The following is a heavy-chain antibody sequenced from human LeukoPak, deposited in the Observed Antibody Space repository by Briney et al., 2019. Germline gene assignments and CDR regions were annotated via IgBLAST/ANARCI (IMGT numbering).Heavy chain of an antibody. CDR3: ARMVRGGGFDY. D-gene: IGHD3-10*01. CDR1: GGSFSGYY. J-gene: IGHJ4*02. V-gene: IGHV4-34*01. CDR2: INHSGST. Sequence: SETLSLTCAVYGGSFSGYYWSWIRQPPGKGLEWIGEINHSGSTNYNPSLKSRGAISVDTSKNQFSLKLSSVTAADTAVYYCARMVRGGGFDYWGQGTLVTVSS.